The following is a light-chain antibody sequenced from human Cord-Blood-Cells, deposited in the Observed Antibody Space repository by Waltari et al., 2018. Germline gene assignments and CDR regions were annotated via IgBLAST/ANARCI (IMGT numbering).Light chain of an antibody. V-gene: IGKV3-20*01. CDR3: QQYGSSPYT. J-gene: IGKJ2*01. CDR1: QSVSSSY. Sequence: EIVLTQSPGPLSLSPGERATLSCRASQSVSSSYLAWYQQKPGQAPRLLIYGASSRATGIPDRFSGSGSGTDFTLTISRLEPEDFAAYYCQQYGSSPYTFGQGTKLEIK. CDR2: GAS.